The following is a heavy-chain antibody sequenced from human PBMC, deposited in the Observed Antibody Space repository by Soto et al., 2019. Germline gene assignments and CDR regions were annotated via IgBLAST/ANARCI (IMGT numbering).Heavy chain of an antibody. J-gene: IGHJ4*02. V-gene: IGHV3-33*01. CDR3: ARYTIVVVPAAIFDY. D-gene: IGHD2-2*01. Sequence: QVQLVESGGGVVQPGRSLRLSCAASGFTFSSYGMHWVRQAPGKGLEWVAVIWYDGSNKYYADSVKGRFTISRDNSKNTLYLQMNSLRAEDTAVYYCARYTIVVVPAAIFDYWGQGTLVTVSS. CDR2: IWYDGSNK. CDR1: GFTFSSYG.